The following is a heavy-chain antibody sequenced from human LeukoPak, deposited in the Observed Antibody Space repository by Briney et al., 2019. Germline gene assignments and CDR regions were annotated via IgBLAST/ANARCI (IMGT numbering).Heavy chain of an antibody. Sequence: SETLSLTCTVSGGSVSSSSYYWGWIRQPPGKGLEWIGSIYYSGSTFYNPSLKSRVTISVDTSKNQFSLKLSSVTAADTAVYYCARDAFGNYGNYYMDVWGKGTTVTISS. D-gene: IGHD4-11*01. CDR2: IYYSGST. CDR1: GGSVSSSSYY. CDR3: ARDAFGNYGNYYMDV. V-gene: IGHV4-39*07. J-gene: IGHJ6*03.